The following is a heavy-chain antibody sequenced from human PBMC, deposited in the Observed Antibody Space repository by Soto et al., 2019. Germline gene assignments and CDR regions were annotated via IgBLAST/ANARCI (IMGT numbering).Heavy chain of an antibody. Sequence: GASVKVSCKASGYTFTGYYMRWVRQAPGQGLEWMGWINPNSGGTNYAQKFQGWVTMTRDTSISTAYMELSRLRSDDTAVYYCARAGVLSGDAFDIWGQGTMVTVSS. V-gene: IGHV1-2*04. CDR2: INPNSGGT. D-gene: IGHD6-19*01. CDR1: GYTFTGYY. J-gene: IGHJ3*02. CDR3: ARAGVLSGDAFDI.